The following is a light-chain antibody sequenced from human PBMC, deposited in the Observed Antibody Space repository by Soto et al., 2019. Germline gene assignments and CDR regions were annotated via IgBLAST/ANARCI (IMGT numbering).Light chain of an antibody. J-gene: IGKJ5*01. V-gene: IGKV3-15*01. CDR3: QQYKNWPL. CDR2: GAS. CDR1: HCVNSH. Sequence: MTMTEAPATLSVSPWERINLSCRTSHCVNSHVAWYQRKPGLAPRLRLYGASTRATGIPVRFSGSGFGTEFTLTISSLQSEDFAVYYCQQYKNWPLFGQGTRLEIK.